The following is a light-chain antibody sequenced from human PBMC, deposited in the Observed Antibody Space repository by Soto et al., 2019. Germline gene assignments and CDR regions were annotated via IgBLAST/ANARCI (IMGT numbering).Light chain of an antibody. J-gene: IGLJ7*01. Sequence: QSALTQPASVSGAPGQSITLSCTGNRSDIGGRDFVSWYQQHPGKAPKLMIYAVTNRPSGVSSRFSGSKSGNTASLTISGLQAEDEADYYCSSYTSITTLVLFGGGTQLTVL. CDR3: SSYTSITTLVL. V-gene: IGLV2-14*01. CDR2: AVT. CDR1: RSDIGGRDF.